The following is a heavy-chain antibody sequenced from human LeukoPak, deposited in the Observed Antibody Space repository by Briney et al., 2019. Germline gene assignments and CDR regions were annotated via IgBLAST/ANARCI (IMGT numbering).Heavy chain of an antibody. J-gene: IGHJ4*02. V-gene: IGHV3-21*01. CDR3: ARAFCTSGSCYSGGWYGDY. D-gene: IGHD2-15*01. CDR2: ISSSSSYI. CDR1: GFTFSSYS. Sequence: KSGGSLRLSCAASGFTFSSYSMNWVRQAPGKGLEWVSSISSSSSYIYYADSVKGRFTISRDNAKNSLYLQMNSLRAEDTAVYYCARAFCTSGSCYSGGWYGDYWGQGTLVTVSS.